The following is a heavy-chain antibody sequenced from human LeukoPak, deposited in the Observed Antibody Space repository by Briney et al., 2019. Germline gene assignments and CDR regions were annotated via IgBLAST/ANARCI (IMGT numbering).Heavy chain of an antibody. CDR1: GGSISPYY. D-gene: IGHD4-23*01. CDR3: ARIMQTPWGMDV. Sequence: SETLSLTCTVSGGSISPYYWSWIRQPPGKGLEYIGYIYYSGTTDYNPSLKSRVTISVDTSKNQFSLKVTPVSAADTAVYYCARIMQTPWGMDVWGQGTTVTVSS. J-gene: IGHJ6*02. V-gene: IGHV4-59*01. CDR2: IYYSGTT.